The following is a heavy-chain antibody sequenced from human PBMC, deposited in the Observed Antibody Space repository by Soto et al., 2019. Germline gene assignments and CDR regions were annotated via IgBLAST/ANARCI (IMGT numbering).Heavy chain of an antibody. J-gene: IGHJ4*02. CDR2: INGFNGNT. CDR1: CDTFTSYG. D-gene: IGHD3-3*01. Sequence: QVHLVQSGAEVKKPGASVKVSCKASCDTFTSYGFSWVRQAPGQGLEWMGWINGFNGNTNYVKKFRGRLTVTTDPSTSTAYMELGSLRPDDTAVYYCARDDDFWSGYFRYWGQGTLVTV. CDR3: ARDDDFWSGYFRY. V-gene: IGHV1-18*01.